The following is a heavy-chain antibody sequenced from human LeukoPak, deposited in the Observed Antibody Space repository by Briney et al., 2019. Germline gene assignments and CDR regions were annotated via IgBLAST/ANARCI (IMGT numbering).Heavy chain of an antibody. V-gene: IGHV1-46*02. CDR2: INPIGGST. J-gene: IGHJ4*02. Sequence: ASVTVSCKTSGYTFNSYYMHWVRQAPGQGLEWMAIINPIGGSTSYAQKFQGRVTMTRDTSTSTVYMELSSLRLEDTAVYYCARAGRYCSGGTCLFDFWGQGSLVTVSS. D-gene: IGHD2-15*01. CDR1: GYTFNSYY. CDR3: ARAGRYCSGGTCLFDF.